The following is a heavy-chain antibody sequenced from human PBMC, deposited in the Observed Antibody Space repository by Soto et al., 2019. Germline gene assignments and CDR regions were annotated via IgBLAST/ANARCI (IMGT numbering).Heavy chain of an antibody. CDR1: RVSSSQWS. CDR2: ISWNSGSI. J-gene: IGHJ3*01. D-gene: IGHD3-10*01. CDR3: AKVYYSGSGSPPLGFVF. V-gene: IGHV3-9*01. Sequence: LACGAGRVSSSQWSLYQVQQAPGKGLEWVSGISWNSGSIGYADSVKGRFTISRDNAKNSLYLQMNSLRAEDTALYYCAKVYYSGSGSPPLGFVFWGQGTMVTVSS.